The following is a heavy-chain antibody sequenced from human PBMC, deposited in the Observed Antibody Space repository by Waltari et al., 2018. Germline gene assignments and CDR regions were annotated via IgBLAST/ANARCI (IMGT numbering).Heavy chain of an antibody. Sequence: QVQLVQSGAEVKKPGSSVKVSCKASGGTFSSYAISWVRQAPGQGLEWMGRIIPIFGTANYAQKVQGRVTITAYESTSTAYMELSSLRSEDTAVYYCAIQGYCSGGSCNQYYYYGMDVWGQGTTVTVSS. CDR1: GGTFSSYA. D-gene: IGHD2-15*01. J-gene: IGHJ6*02. CDR2: IIPIFGTA. V-gene: IGHV1-69*15. CDR3: AIQGYCSGGSCNQYYYYGMDV.